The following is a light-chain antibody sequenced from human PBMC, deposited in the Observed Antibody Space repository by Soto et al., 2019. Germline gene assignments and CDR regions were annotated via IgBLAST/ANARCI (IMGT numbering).Light chain of an antibody. CDR3: QPPGT. CDR2: DAS. Sequence: EIVLTQSPATLSLSPGEIATLSCRASQSVSSYLAWYQQKPGQAPRLLIYDASNRATGIPARFSGSGSGTAFTLTISSLEPEDFAVYYCQPPGTFGPGTKVDIK. CDR1: QSVSSY. V-gene: IGKV3-11*01. J-gene: IGKJ3*01.